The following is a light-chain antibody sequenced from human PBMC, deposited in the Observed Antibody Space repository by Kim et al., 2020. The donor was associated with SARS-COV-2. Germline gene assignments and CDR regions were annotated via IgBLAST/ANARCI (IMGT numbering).Light chain of an antibody. Sequence: QSVLTQPPSASGAPGQRVTISCSGSRSNIGSNTVNWYQQLPGTAPKLLIYNDYQRPSGVPDRFSGSKSGTSASLAISWLRSEDEADYYCAAWDDSRTWVFGGGTQLTVL. V-gene: IGLV1-44*01. CDR1: RSNIGSNT. CDR2: NDY. J-gene: IGLJ3*02. CDR3: AAWDDSRTWV.